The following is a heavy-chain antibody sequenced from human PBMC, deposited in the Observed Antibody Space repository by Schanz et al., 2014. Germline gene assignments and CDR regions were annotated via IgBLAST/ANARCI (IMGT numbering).Heavy chain of an antibody. CDR2: IDGDGIGT. V-gene: IGHV3-74*01. D-gene: IGHD2-2*02. CDR1: GFTFSRPW. Sequence: EMQLVESGGGLVQPGGSLRLSCVASGFTFSRPWMHWVRQAPGRGLMWVSRIDGDGIGTSYADSVKGRFTVSKDNAKNTLYLQMNSLRAEDTAVYYCARTIPDYYGMDVWGQGTTVTVSS. CDR3: ARTIPDYYGMDV. J-gene: IGHJ6*02.